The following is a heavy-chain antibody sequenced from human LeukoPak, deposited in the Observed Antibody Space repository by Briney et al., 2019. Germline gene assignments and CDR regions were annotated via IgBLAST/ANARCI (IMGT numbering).Heavy chain of an antibody. J-gene: IGHJ5*02. D-gene: IGHD3-22*01. V-gene: IGHV4-59*08. CDR2: IYYSGST. CDR1: GGSISSYY. CDR3: ARHAMRSDGLYYYDSSGSNWFDP. Sequence: SETLSLTCTVSGGSISSYYWSWIRQPPGKGLEWIGYIYYSGSTNYNPSLKSRVTISVDTSKNQFSLKLSSVTAADTAVYYCARHAMRSDGLYYYDSSGSNWFDPWGQGTLVTVSS.